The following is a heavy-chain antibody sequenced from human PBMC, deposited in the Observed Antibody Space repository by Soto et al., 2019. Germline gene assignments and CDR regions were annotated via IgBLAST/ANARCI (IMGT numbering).Heavy chain of an antibody. J-gene: IGHJ5*02. CDR3: ARALSGNWFDP. D-gene: IGHD1-1*01. CDR2: IYYSGNT. CDR1: GGPISNHY. Sequence: SETLSLTCTVSGGPISNHYWSWIRQPPGKGLEWIGYIYYSGNTNYSPSLKSRITISVDTSKNQFSLQLTSVTAADTAVYYCARALSGNWFDPWGQGTLVTVSS. V-gene: IGHV4-59*11.